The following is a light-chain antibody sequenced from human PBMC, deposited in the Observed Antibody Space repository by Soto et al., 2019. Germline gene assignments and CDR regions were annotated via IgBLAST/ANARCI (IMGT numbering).Light chain of an antibody. CDR1: SSNIGNNY. CDR2: DNN. CDR3: GTWDSSLSGVV. J-gene: IGLJ2*01. Sequence: QSVLTQPPSVSAAPGQKVTISCAGSSSNIGNNYVSWYQQLPGTVPKLLIYDNNKRPSGIPDRFSGSKSGTSATLGITGLQTGDEADYYCGTWDSSLSGVVFGGGTKVTVL. V-gene: IGLV1-51*01.